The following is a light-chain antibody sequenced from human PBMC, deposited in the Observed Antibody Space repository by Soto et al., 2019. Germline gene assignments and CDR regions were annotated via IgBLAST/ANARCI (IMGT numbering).Light chain of an antibody. J-gene: IGKJ1*01. CDR2: DAS. V-gene: IGKV3-11*01. CDR3: QQRSNWPWT. Sequence: EIVLTQSPATLSLSPGERATLSCRASRSVSSYLAWYQQKPGQAPRLLIYDASNRATGIPARCSGSGSGTDFTLTISSLEPEDFAVYYCQQRSNWPWTFGQGTKVEIK. CDR1: RSVSSY.